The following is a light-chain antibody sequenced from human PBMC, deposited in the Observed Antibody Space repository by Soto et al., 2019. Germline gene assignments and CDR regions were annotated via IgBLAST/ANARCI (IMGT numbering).Light chain of an antibody. CDR2: TNN. V-gene: IGLV1-44*01. CDR1: SSNIGSNP. CDR3: AAWDDSLTGHVV. J-gene: IGLJ2*01. Sequence: QSVLTQPPSASGTPGQRVTISCSGGSSNIGSNPVNWYQQLPGTAPKLLIYTNNQRPSGVPDRFSGSKSGTSASLAISGLQSEDEADYYCAAWDDSLTGHVVFGGGTKVTVL.